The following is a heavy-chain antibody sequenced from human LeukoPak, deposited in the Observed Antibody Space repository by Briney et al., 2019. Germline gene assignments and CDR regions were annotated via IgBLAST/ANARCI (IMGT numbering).Heavy chain of an antibody. Sequence: VKVSCKASGGTFSSYAISWVRQAPGQGLEWMGGIIPIFGTANYAQKFQGRVTMTEDTSTDTAYMELSSLRSEDTAVYYCATVRTTMTTMDFDYWGQGTLVTVSS. V-gene: IGHV1-69*06. D-gene: IGHD1-1*01. CDR1: GGTFSSYA. CDR2: IIPIFGTA. J-gene: IGHJ4*02. CDR3: ATVRTTMTTMDFDY.